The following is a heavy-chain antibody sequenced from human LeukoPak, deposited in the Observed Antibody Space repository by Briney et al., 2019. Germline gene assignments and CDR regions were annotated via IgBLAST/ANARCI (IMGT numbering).Heavy chain of an antibody. CDR3: AKDLRAVATTSDDAFDI. CDR1: GFTFSSYG. D-gene: IGHD5-12*01. CDR2: IRYDGSNK. V-gene: IGHV3-30*02. J-gene: IGHJ3*02. Sequence: GGSLRLSCAASGFTFSSYGMHWVRQAPGKGLEWVAFIRYDGSNKYYADSVKGRFTISRDNSKNTLYLQMNSLRAEDTAVYYCAKDLRAVATTSDDAFDIWGQGTMVTVSS.